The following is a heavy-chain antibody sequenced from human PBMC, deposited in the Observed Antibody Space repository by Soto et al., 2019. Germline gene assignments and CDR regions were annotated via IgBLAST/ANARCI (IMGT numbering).Heavy chain of an antibody. Sequence: SETLSLTCAFSCGSIISSNWWSWVRQPPGKGLEWIGEIYHSGSTNYNPSLKSRVTISVDKSKNQFSLKLSSVTAADTAVYYCARVVAVRGVIIDYWGQGTLVTVSS. CDR3: ARVVAVRGVIIDY. J-gene: IGHJ4*02. CDR2: IYHSGST. V-gene: IGHV4-4*02. CDR1: CGSIISSNW. D-gene: IGHD3-10*01.